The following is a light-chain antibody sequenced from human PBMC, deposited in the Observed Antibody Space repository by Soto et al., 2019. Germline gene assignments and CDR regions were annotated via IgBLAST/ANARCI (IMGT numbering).Light chain of an antibody. J-gene: IGLJ2*01. CDR2: RNS. CDR1: SSNIGSNY. CDR3: AAWDDSLSGVV. Sequence: QPVLTQPPSASGTPGQRVTISCSGSSSNIGSNYVYWYQQLPGTVPQLLIYRNSERPSGVPERFSGSKSGTSASLAISGRRSEDEADYYCAAWDDSLSGVVFGGGTKVTVL. V-gene: IGLV1-47*01.